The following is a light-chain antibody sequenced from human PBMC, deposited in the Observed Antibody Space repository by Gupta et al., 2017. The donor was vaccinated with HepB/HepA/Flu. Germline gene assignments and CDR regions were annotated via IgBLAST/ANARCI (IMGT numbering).Light chain of an antibody. CDR3: QTWDNSLVV. CDR2: QNT. CDR1: KLGDKY. V-gene: IGLV3-1*01. J-gene: IGLJ2*01. Sequence: SYELTPPPSVSVSSGQTASISCSGDKLGDKYACWYQQKPGQSPLLVIYQNTKRPSGIPERFSGSNSGNTATLTISGTQAIDEADYYCQTWDNSLVVFGGGTKLTVL.